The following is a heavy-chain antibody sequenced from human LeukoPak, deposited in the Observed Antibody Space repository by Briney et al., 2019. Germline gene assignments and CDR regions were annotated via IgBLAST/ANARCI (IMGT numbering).Heavy chain of an antibody. CDR3: ATIGYSSGWYYFYY. V-gene: IGHV1-2*02. Sequence: ASVKVSCKASGYTFTGYYMHWVRQAPGQGLEWTGWINPNSGGTNYAQKFQGRVTMTRDTSISTAYMELSRLRSDDTAVYYCATIGYSSGWYYFYYWGQGTLVTVSS. D-gene: IGHD6-19*01. CDR1: GYTFTGYY. J-gene: IGHJ4*02. CDR2: INPNSGGT.